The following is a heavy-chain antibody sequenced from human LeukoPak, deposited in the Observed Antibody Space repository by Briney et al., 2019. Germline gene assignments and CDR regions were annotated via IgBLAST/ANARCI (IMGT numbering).Heavy chain of an antibody. CDR3: TTLARNYVDSSGYYD. Sequence: PGFCLSLSCSASGFTFRNAYMTWVRQAPGTRLEWVGRNKGRTDGGTTDYAAPLKGRFTISRDDSKNTLYLQMNSLKTEDTAFYYCTTLARNYVDSSGYYDWGQGALVTVSS. D-gene: IGHD3-22*01. J-gene: IGHJ4*02. CDR2: NKGRTDGGTT. V-gene: IGHV3-15*01. CDR1: GFTFRNAY.